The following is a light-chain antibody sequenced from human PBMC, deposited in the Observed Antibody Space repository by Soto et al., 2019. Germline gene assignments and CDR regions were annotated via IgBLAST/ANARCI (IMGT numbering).Light chain of an antibody. V-gene: IGKV3-11*01. CDR2: DAS. CDR3: QQHNSWPPVT. J-gene: IGKJ4*01. Sequence: IVLPQSPATLSSSPRERATLSCRASQSVSRHLAWYQQKPGQAPRLLIYDASNRATGIPARFSGSGSGTDFTLTISSLEPEDFAVYYCQQHNSWPPVTFGGGTKGDIK. CDR1: QSVSRH.